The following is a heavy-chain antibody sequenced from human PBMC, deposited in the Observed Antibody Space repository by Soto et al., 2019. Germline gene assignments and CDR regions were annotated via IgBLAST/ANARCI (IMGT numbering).Heavy chain of an antibody. CDR2: IIPIFGTA. J-gene: IGHJ1*01. CDR1: GGTFSSYA. V-gene: IGHV1-69*12. CDR3: ARDPGRVVITSSEYFQH. Sequence: QVPLVQSGAEVKKPGSSVKVSCKASGGTFSSYAISWVRQAPGQGLEWMGGIIPIFGTANYAQKFQGRVTITADESTSTAYMELSSLRSEDTAVYYCARDPGRVVITSSEYFQHWGQGTLVTVSS. D-gene: IGHD3-22*01.